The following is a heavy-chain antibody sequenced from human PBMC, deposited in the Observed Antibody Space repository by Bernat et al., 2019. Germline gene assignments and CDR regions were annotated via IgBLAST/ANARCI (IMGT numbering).Heavy chain of an antibody. Sequence: EVQLLESGGGLVQPGGSLRLSCAASGFTFSTYAMTWVRQAPGKGLEWVSSITGSGGTTYYADSVKGRFTISRDNSKNTVFLQMNSLKAEDTALYYCAGGYYFDFWGQGTLVTVSS. D-gene: IGHD1-14*01. CDR1: GFTFSTYA. CDR2: ITGSGGTT. CDR3: AGGYYFDF. V-gene: IGHV3-23*01. J-gene: IGHJ4*02.